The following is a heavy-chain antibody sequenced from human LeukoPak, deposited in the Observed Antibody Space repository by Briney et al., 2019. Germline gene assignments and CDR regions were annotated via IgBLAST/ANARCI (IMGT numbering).Heavy chain of an antibody. CDR1: GASISSYY. V-gene: IGHV4-59*08. D-gene: IGHD6-13*01. J-gene: IGHJ5*02. CDR3: ARLGIAAAGTGNWFDP. Sequence: SETLSLTCTVSGASISSYYWSWIRQPPGKGLEWIGYIYYSGSTNYNPSLKSRVTISVDTSKNQFSLKLSSVTAADTAVYYCARLGIAAAGTGNWFDPWGQETLVTVSS. CDR2: IYYSGST.